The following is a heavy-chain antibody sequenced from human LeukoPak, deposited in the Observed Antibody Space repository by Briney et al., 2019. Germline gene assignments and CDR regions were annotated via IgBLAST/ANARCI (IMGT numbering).Heavy chain of an antibody. CDR2: ISYDGSNK. V-gene: IGHV3-30*04. Sequence: GGSLRLSCAASGFTFSSYAMHWVRQAPGKGLERVSVISYDGSNKYYADSVKGRFTISRDNSKNTLYLQMNSLRAEDTAVYYCARDRQGVVVVAARYFDYWGQGALVTVSS. D-gene: IGHD2-15*01. J-gene: IGHJ4*02. CDR3: ARDRQGVVVVAARYFDY. CDR1: GFTFSSYA.